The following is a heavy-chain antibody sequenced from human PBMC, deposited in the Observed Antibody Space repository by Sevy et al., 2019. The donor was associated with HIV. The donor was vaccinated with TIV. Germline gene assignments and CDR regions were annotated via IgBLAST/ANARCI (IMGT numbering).Heavy chain of an antibody. CDR1: GFTFSSYE. V-gene: IGHV3-48*03. CDR2: ISSSGSTI. D-gene: IGHD3-10*01. J-gene: IGHJ5*02. CDR3: ARVPMVRGVILGVPDGNNWFDP. Sequence: GGSLRLSCAASGFTFSSYEMNWVRQAPGKGLEWVSYISSSGSTIYYADSVKGRFTISRDNAKNSLYLQMNSLRAEDTAVYYCARVPMVRGVILGVPDGNNWFDPWGQGTLVTVSS.